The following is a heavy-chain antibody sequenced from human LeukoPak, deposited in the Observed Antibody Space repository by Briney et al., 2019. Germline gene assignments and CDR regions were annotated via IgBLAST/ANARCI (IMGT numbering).Heavy chain of an antibody. CDR2: IISSSSTI. V-gene: IGHV3-48*02. J-gene: IGHJ4*02. Sequence: PGGSLRLSCAASGFTFSSYSVNWVRQAPGKGLEWVAFIISSSSTIYYADSVNGRFTISRDNAKNSLYLQMNSLRDEDTAVYYCVRGRGFISGTYYFDYWGQGTLVTVSS. CDR3: VRGRGFISGTYYFDY. CDR1: GFTFSSYS. D-gene: IGHD1-26*01.